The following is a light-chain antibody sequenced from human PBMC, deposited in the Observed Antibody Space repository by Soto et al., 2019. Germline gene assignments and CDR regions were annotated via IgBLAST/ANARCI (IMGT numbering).Light chain of an antibody. J-gene: IGKJ1*01. V-gene: IGKV3-20*01. CDR2: GAS. CDR1: QSVSSSY. CDR3: QQYGSSPPWT. Sequence: EIVLTQSPGTLSLSPGERATLSCRASQSVSSSYLAWYQQKPGQAPRLLIYGASSRATGMPDRFSGSGSGRDFNLTISRLEPEDFAVYYCQQYGSSPPWTFGHGTKVEIK.